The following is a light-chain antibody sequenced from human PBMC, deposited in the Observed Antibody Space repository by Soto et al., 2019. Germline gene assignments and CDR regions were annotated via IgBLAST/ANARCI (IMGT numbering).Light chain of an antibody. V-gene: IGKV3-20*01. CDR3: QQYGSAPRT. J-gene: IGKJ1*01. CDR2: GAS. Sequence: EIVLTQSPGTLSLSPGERATLSCRASQSVSSSYLAWYQHKPGQAPRLLIYGASSRATGIPDRFSGSGSGTDFPLTISRLDPEDFAVYYCQQYGSAPRTFGQGTKVEIK. CDR1: QSVSSSY.